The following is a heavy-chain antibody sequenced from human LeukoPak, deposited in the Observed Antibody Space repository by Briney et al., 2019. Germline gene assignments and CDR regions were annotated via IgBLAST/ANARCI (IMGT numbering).Heavy chain of an antibody. J-gene: IGHJ5*02. CDR1: GYTFTSYG. Sequence: ASVKVSCKASGYTFTSYGISWVRQAPGQGLEWMEWISAYNGNTNYAQKLQGRVTMTTDTSTSTAYMELSSLGSDDTAVYYCARDGRGSRSSWFDPWGQGTLVIVSS. CDR3: ARDGRGSRSSWFDP. V-gene: IGHV1-18*01. CDR2: ISAYNGNT. D-gene: IGHD3-10*01.